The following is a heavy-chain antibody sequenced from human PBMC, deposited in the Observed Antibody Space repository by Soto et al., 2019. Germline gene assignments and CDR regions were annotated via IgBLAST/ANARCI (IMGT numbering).Heavy chain of an antibody. V-gene: IGHV3-23*01. CDR1: GFAFSTYA. Sequence: EVQLLESGGALEHPGGSLRLSCAAAGFAFSTYAMTWVRQAPGKGLEWVSVISGSGGSSYYAASVKGRFTISRDNSKDTLYLQMNSLRVDDTAVYYCGKERRGSGWSVCNFWGQGSLVTVSS. CDR3: GKERRGSGWSVCNF. D-gene: IGHD6-19*01. CDR2: ISGSGGSS. J-gene: IGHJ4*02.